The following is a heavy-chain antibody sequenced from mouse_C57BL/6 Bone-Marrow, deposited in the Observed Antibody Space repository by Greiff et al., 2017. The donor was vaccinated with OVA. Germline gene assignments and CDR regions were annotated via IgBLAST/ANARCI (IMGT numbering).Heavy chain of an antibody. V-gene: IGHV5-6*02. CDR1: GFTFSSYG. Sequence: DVKLVESGGDLVKPGGSPKLSCAASGFTFSSYGMSWVRQTPDKRLEWVATISSGGSYTYYPDSVKGRFTISRDNAKNTLYLQMSSLKSEDTAMYYCARHYYGSSYYFDYWGQVTTRTVSS. J-gene: IGHJ2*01. D-gene: IGHD1-1*01. CDR3: ARHYYGSSYYFDY. CDR2: ISSGGSYT.